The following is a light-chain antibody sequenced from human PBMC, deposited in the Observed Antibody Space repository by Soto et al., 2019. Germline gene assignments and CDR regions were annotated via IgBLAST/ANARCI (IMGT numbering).Light chain of an antibody. V-gene: IGLV1-40*01. CDR2: GTS. J-gene: IGLJ2*01. CDR3: QSYDSSLSGSEV. CDR1: SSNIGAGYD. Sequence: QSVLTQPPSVSGAPGQRVTISCTGSSSNIGAGYDVHWYQQLPGTAPKLLIYGTSTRPSGVPDRFSGSKSGTSASLAITGLQAEDEADYYCQSYDSSLSGSEVFGGGTKLTVL.